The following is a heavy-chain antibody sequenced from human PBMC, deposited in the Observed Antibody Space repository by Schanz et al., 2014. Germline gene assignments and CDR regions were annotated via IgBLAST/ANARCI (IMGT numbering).Heavy chain of an antibody. V-gene: IGHV3-33*01. CDR1: GFSLNTYG. CDR3: ARDAADFYDILTEEDY. D-gene: IGHD3-9*01. J-gene: IGHJ4*02. Sequence: QAQLMESGGGVVQPGTSLILSCSVSGFSLNTYGIHWFRQPAGKGLEWVAVIWYDENNKYYADSVKGRFTISRDNAKNSLYLQMNSLRAEDTAVYYCARDAADFYDILTEEDYWGQGTLVTVSS. CDR2: IWYDENNK.